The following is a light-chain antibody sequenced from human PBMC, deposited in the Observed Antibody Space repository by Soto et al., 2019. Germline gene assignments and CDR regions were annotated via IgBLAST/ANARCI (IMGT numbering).Light chain of an antibody. CDR2: AAS. V-gene: IGKV1-27*01. J-gene: IGKJ1*01. CDR3: QKYNSASWT. Sequence: DIQLTQSPSSVSASTGDRVTITCRASQDISTNLAWYQQKPGKAPDLLIYAASTLQSGVPPRFSGSGSGTDFTLTISSLQPEDVATYYCQKYNSASWTFGQGTKVDIK. CDR1: QDISTN.